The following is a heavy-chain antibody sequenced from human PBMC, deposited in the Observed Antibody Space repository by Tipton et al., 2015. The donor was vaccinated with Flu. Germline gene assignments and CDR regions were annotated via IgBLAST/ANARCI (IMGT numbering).Heavy chain of an antibody. Sequence: TLSLTCTVSGGSVSSPEYYWTWIRQPLGKGLDYIGQISSSGSTNNNPSLKSRVTMSLDTSRNQVSLQLTSVTAADTAVYFCARGLYGSVNYHSHYFDSWGQGTLVTVSS. CDR3: ARGLYGSVNYHSHYFDS. V-gene: IGHV4-61*08. J-gene: IGHJ4*02. CDR1: GGSVSSPEYY. CDR2: ISSSGST. D-gene: IGHD3-10*01.